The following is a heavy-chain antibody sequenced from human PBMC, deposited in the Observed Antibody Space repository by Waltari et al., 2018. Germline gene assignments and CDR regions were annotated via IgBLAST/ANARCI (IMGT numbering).Heavy chain of an antibody. CDR3: ARDGYGSGSYYNQYYYGMDV. V-gene: IGHV1-69*13. D-gene: IGHD3-10*01. CDR1: GGTFSSYA. Sequence: QVQLVQSGAEVKKPGSSVKVSCKASGGTFSSYAISWVRQAPGQGLEWMGGIIPIFGTANDAQKFQGRVTITADESTSTAYMELSSLRSEDTAVYYCARDGYGSGSYYNQYYYGMDVWGQGTTVTVSS. CDR2: IIPIFGTA. J-gene: IGHJ6*02.